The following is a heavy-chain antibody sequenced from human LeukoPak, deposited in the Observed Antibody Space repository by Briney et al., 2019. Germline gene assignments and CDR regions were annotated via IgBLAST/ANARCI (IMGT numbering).Heavy chain of an antibody. CDR3: ARGPLWSGYYTWYFDY. J-gene: IGHJ4*02. V-gene: IGHV1-3*01. CDR1: GYTFTSYA. Sequence: GASVKVSCKASGYTFTSYAMHWVRQAPGQRLEWMGWINAGNGNTKYSQKFQGRVTITRDTSASTAYMELSSLRSEDTAVYYCARGPLWSGYYTWYFDYWGQGTLVTVSS. D-gene: IGHD3-3*01. CDR2: INAGNGNT.